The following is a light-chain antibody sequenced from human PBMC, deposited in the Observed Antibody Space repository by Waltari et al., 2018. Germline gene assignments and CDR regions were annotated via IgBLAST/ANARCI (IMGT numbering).Light chain of an antibody. CDR2: SNK. CDR1: SFNIGSNT. CDR3: AAWDDNLNVLV. V-gene: IGLV1-44*01. Sequence: QSVLTQPPSASGTPGQRVVISCSGSSFNIGSNTVNWYQQLPGTAPKLLSDSNKGRPSGVPDRVAGSKSGTSASLAISGLQSEDEADYHCAAWDDNLNVLVFGGGTKLTVL. J-gene: IGLJ2*01.